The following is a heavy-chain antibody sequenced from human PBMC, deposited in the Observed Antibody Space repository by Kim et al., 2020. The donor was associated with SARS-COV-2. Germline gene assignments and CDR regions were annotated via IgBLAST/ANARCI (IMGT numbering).Heavy chain of an antibody. V-gene: IGHV7-4-1*02. CDR2: INTNTGNP. J-gene: IGHJ5*02. CDR3: ASTFWSGYTSWFDP. D-gene: IGHD3-3*01. Sequence: ASVKVSCKASGYTFTSYAMNWVRQAPGQGLEWMGWINTNTGNPTYAQGFTGRFVFSLDTSVSTAYLQISSLKAEDTAVYYCASTFWSGYTSWFDPWRQGTLVTVSS. CDR1: GYTFTSYA.